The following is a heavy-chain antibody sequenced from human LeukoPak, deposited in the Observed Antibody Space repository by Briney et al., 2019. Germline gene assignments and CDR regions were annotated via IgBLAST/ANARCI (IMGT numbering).Heavy chain of an antibody. CDR3: AKDLHWSSYYPKGSFDY. D-gene: IGHD3-3*01. V-gene: IGHV3-23*01. J-gene: IGHJ4*02. Sequence: QPGGSLRLSCAASGFTFSSYAMSWVRQAPGKGLEWVSAISGSGGSTYYADSVKGRFTISRDNSKNTLYLQMNSLRAEDTAVYYCAKDLHWSSYYPKGSFDYWGRGTLVTVSS. CDR1: GFTFSSYA. CDR2: ISGSGGST.